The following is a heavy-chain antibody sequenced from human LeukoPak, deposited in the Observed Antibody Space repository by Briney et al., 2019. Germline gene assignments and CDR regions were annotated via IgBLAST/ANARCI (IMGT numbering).Heavy chain of an antibody. V-gene: IGHV4-30-2*01. CDR2: IYHSGST. D-gene: IGHD3-10*01. J-gene: IGHJ4*02. Sequence: SETLSLTCTVSGGSISSGGYYWSWIRQPPGKGLEWIGYIYHSGSTYYNPSLKSRVTISVDRSKNQFSLKLSSVTAADTAVYYCARKTAYYYDSGSYYFPDFWGQGTLVTVSS. CDR3: ARKTAYYYDSGSYYFPDF. CDR1: GGSISSGGYY.